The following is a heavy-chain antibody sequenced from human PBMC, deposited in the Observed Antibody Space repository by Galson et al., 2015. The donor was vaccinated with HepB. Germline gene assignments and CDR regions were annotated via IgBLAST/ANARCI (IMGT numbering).Heavy chain of an antibody. Sequence: SLRLSCAASGFTFSSYSMNWVRQAPGKGLEWVSSISSSSSYIYYADSVKGRFTISRDNAKNSLYLQMNSLRAEDTAVYYCARGLGYYGSGSVPDYWGQGTLVTVSS. V-gene: IGHV3-21*01. CDR3: ARGLGYYGSGSVPDY. CDR1: GFTFSSYS. J-gene: IGHJ4*02. CDR2: ISSSSSYI. D-gene: IGHD3-10*01.